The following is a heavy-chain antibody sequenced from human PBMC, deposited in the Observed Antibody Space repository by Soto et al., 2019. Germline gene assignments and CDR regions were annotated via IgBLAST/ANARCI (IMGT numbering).Heavy chain of an antibody. CDR1: GFTFSSYG. Sequence: GGSLRLSCAASGFTFSSYGMHWVRQAPGKGLEWVAVIWYDGSNKYYADSVKGRFTISRDNSKNTLYLQMNSLRAEDTAVYYCANLFTRDSSSSQPFDYWGQGTLVTVSS. D-gene: IGHD6-6*01. CDR3: ANLFTRDSSSSQPFDY. CDR2: IWYDGSNK. J-gene: IGHJ4*02. V-gene: IGHV3-33*06.